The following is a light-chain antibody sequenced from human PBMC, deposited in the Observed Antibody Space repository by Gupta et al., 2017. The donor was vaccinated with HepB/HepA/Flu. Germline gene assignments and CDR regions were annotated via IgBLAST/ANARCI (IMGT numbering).Light chain of an antibody. CDR3: MQHKYWAHT. CDR2: DLS. V-gene: IGKV2-30*01. J-gene: IGKJ2*01. CDR1: QSLVYSHGSVW. Sequence: DVVLTQPPLSLPVTLGQSASISCRASQSLVYSHGSVWLSWFQQRPGRSPRRPLYDLSNRESGVLARFTGRGSVRXFRLEIXKVEAADIGVDYSMQHKYWAHTFGXGTKLEV.